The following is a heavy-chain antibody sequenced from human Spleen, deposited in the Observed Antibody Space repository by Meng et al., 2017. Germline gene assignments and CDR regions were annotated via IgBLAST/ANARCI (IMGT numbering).Heavy chain of an antibody. CDR1: GGSFSDYY. CDR2: INHSGST. D-gene: IGHD4-11*01. Sequence: QVRPKQWGAGMFKPSENLSLTCVVSGGSFSDYYWSWIRQPPGKGLEWIGEINHSGSTNYNPSLESRATISVDTSQNNLSLKLSSVTAADSAVYYCARGPTTMAHDFDYWGQGTLVTVSS. V-gene: IGHV4-34*01. J-gene: IGHJ4*02. CDR3: ARGPTTMAHDFDY.